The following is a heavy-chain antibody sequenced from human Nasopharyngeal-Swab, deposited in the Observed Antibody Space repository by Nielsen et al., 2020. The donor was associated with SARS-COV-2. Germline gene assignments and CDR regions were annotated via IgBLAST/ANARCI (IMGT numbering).Heavy chain of an antibody. J-gene: IGHJ5*02. CDR3: ARKAGIAAAVGWFDP. CDR2: FDPEDGET. D-gene: IGHD6-13*01. CDR1: GYTLTELS. Sequence: ASVKVSCKVSGYTLTELSMHWVRRAPGKGLEWMGGFDPEDGETIYAQKFQGRVTITADKSTSTAYMELSSLRSDDTAVYYCARKAGIAAAVGWFDPWGQGTLVTVSS. V-gene: IGHV1-24*01.